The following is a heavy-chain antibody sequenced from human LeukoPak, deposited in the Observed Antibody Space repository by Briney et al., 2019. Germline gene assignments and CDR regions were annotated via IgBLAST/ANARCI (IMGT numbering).Heavy chain of an antibody. CDR3: ARGYSVAGLFQH. J-gene: IGHJ1*01. D-gene: IGHD6-19*01. CDR1: RGSFSGYY. CDR2: INHSGST. Sequence: SETLSLTCAVDRGSFSGYYWSWIRQPPGKGLEWIGEINHSGSTNYNPSLKSRVTISVDTSKNQFSLKLSSVTAADTAVYYCARGYSVAGLFQHWGQGTLVTVSS. V-gene: IGHV4-34*01.